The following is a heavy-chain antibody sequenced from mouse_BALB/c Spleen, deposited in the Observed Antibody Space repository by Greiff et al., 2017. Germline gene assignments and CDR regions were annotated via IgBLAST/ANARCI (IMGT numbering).Heavy chain of an antibody. V-gene: IGHV1-63*02. Sequence: VQLQQSGAELVRPGTSVKISCKASGYTFTNYWLGWVKQRPGHGLEWIGDIYPGGGYTNYNEKFKGKANVTADTSSSTAYMQLSSLTSEDSAVDFGTRWGTRGYCDYWGQGTTLTVSS. J-gene: IGHJ2*01. CDR1: GYTFTNYW. CDR2: IYPGGGYT. CDR3: TRWGTRGYCDY. D-gene: IGHD3-3*01.